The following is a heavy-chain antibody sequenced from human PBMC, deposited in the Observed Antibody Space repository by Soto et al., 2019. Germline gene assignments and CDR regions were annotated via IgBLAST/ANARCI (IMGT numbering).Heavy chain of an antibody. CDR1: GGTFSSYA. J-gene: IGHJ4*02. D-gene: IGHD4-17*01. CDR2: IIPIFGTA. V-gene: IGHV1-69*13. Sequence: SVKVSCKASGGTFSSYAISWVRQAPGQGLEWMGGIIPIFGTANYAQKFQGRVTITADESTSTAYMELSSLRSEDTAVYYCARSRVRYGGKSPHYFDYWGQGTLVTVSS. CDR3: ARSRVRYGGKSPHYFDY.